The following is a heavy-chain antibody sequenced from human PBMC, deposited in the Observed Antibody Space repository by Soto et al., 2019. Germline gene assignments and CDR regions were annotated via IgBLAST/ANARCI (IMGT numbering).Heavy chain of an antibody. CDR3: AKDRGFIDPFDY. CDR1: GYTFTSYC. D-gene: IGHD3-16*02. J-gene: IGHJ4*02. Sequence: ASVKVSCKASGYTFTSYCLSWARHAPGQGLEWMGLINPYNGNTNYAQKLQGRVTMTRDTSTSTVYMELSSLRAEDTAVYYCAKDRGFIDPFDYWGQGALVTVSS. V-gene: IGHV1-18*01. CDR2: INPYNGNT.